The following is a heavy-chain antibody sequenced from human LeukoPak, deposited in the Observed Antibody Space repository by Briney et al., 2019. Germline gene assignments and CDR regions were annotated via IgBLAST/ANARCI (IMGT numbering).Heavy chain of an antibody. D-gene: IGHD4-17*01. CDR1: GGSISSSNW. CDR3: ARDRPEYGVKLGGRVYGMDV. CDR2: IYHSGST. V-gene: IGHV4-4*02. Sequence: SGTLSLTCAVSGGSISSSNWWSWVRQPPGKGLEWIGEIYHSGSTNYNPSLKSRVTISVDKSKNQFSLKLSSVTAADTAVYYCARDRPEYGVKLGGRVYGMDVWGQGTTVTVSS. J-gene: IGHJ6*02.